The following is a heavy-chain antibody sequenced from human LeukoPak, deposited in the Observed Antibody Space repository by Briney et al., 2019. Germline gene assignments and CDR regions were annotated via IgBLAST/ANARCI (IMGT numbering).Heavy chain of an antibody. D-gene: IGHD3-10*01. CDR3: ARDGSGSTQNAFDI. V-gene: IGHV1-18*01. CDR2: ISAYNGNT. J-gene: IGHJ3*02. Sequence: ASVKVSCKASGYTFTSYGISWVRQAPGQGLEWMGWISAYNGNTNYAQKPQGRVTMTTDTSTSTAYMELRSLRSDDTAVYYCARDGSGSTQNAFDIWGQGTMVTVSS. CDR1: GYTFTSYG.